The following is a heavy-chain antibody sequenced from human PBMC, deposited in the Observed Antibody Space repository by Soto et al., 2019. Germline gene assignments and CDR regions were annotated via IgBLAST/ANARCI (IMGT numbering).Heavy chain of an antibody. D-gene: IGHD5-18*01. V-gene: IGHV1-46*03. J-gene: IGHJ4*02. CDR2: FNPSGGYT. Sequence: ASVKVSCKASGYTFTSYYMNWVRQAPGQGLEWLGIFNPSGGYTTYAQRFLGRVTMTSDTPTSTVHMELGSLTSEDTAVYYCARGVVDTATLKWGQGTLVTGSS. CDR3: ARGVVDTATLK. CDR1: GYTFTSYY.